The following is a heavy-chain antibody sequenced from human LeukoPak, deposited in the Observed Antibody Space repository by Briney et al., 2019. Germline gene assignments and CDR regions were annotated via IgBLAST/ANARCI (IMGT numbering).Heavy chain of an antibody. J-gene: IGHJ4*02. CDR3: AKGLSDPNLVLDS. CDR2: TASGRRT. Sequence: TASGRRTYYADSVKGRFTISRDNSKNTLYLQLNSLSAADTALYFCAKGLSDPNLVLDSWGQGTLVTVSS. V-gene: IGHV3-23*01. D-gene: IGHD2-8*02.